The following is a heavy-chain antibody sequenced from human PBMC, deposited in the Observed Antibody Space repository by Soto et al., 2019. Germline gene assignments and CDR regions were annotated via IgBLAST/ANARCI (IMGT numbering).Heavy chain of an antibody. CDR2: IVGSGGST. CDR3: PKFGESLPTASSLCMDI. V-gene: IGHV3-23*01. CDR1: GCSFSNYA. D-gene: IGHD3-10*01. J-gene: IGHJ6*02. Sequence: CGSMRRSGSACGCSFSNYALNWVRQAPGQGLEWVAAIVGSGGSTYDADSLNGRFTFSRDNSKSTLFFQMNNLRAEDAAVYYFPKFGESLPTASSLCMDIWRQGTTVTVSS.